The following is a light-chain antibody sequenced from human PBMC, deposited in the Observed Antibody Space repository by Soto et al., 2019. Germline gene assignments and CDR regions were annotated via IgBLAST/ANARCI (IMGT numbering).Light chain of an antibody. CDR2: EAS. V-gene: IGKV1D-12*01. CDR3: QQANSFPIT. Sequence: DIQMTQSPSSVSASVGDRVTITCRASQSISSWLAWYQQKPGKAPKLLIYEASSLQSGVPSRISGSGSGTDFTLTISSLQPEDFATYYCQQANSFPITFGQGTRLEIK. CDR1: QSISSW. J-gene: IGKJ5*01.